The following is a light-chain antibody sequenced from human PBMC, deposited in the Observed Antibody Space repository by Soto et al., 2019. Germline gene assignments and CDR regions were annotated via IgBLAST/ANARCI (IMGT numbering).Light chain of an antibody. V-gene: IGLV2-11*01. CDR1: SSDVGGYNY. CDR2: DVS. J-gene: IGLJ2*01. Sequence: QSALTQPRSVSGSPGPSVTISCTGTSSDVGGYNYVSWYQQHPGKAPKLMIYDVSKRPSGIPDRFSGSKSGNTASLTISGLQVDDEADYYCCSCAGSYTVVVGGGTEFTVL. CDR3: CSCAGSYTVV.